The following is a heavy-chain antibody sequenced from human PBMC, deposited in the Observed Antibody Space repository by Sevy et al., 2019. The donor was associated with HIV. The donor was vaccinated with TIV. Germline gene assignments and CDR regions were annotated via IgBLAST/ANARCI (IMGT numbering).Heavy chain of an antibody. V-gene: IGHV1-46*01. CDR2: IKPSGETT. D-gene: IGHD1-1*01. CDR1: GYAFTSYY. Sequence: ASVKVSCKASGYAFTSYYIHWVRQAPGQGLEWMGIIKPSGETTKYAQKFQGRLTLTKDTYTSTVYMGLSSLRSEDTAVYFCARDVSLGTTDGYYFDFWGQGTLVTVSS. J-gene: IGHJ4*02. CDR3: ARDVSLGTTDGYYFDF.